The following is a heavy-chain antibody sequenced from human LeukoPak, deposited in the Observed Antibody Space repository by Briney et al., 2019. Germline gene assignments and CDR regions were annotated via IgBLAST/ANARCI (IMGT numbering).Heavy chain of an antibody. V-gene: IGHV3-21*01. J-gene: IGHJ6*03. CDR2: ISRSSSYI. D-gene: IGHD3-3*01. CDR1: GFTFSSYS. CDR3: ARVGDFWSGYYIAYYYYMDV. Sequence: GGSLRLSCAASGFTFSSYSMNWVRQAPGKGLEWVSSISRSSSYIYYADSVKGRFTISRDNAKNSLYLQMNSLRAEDTAVYYCARVGDFWSGYYIAYYYYMDVWGKGTTVTVSS.